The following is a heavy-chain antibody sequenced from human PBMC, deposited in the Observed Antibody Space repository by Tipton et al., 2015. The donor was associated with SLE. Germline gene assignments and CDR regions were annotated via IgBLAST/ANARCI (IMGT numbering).Heavy chain of an antibody. Sequence: TLSLTCTVSSGSVSSGSYYWSWIRQPPGKGLEWIGYIYYSGSTNYNPSLKSRVTISVDTSKSQFSLKLSSVTAADTAVYYCARSLTGTYPNWFDPWGQGTLVTVSS. CDR3: ARSLTGTYPNWFDP. V-gene: IGHV4-61*01. CDR1: SGSVSSGSYY. CDR2: IYYSGST. D-gene: IGHD1-7*01. J-gene: IGHJ5*02.